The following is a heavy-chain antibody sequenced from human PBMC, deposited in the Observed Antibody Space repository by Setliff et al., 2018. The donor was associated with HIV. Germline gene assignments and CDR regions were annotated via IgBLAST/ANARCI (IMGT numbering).Heavy chain of an antibody. CDR3: ARDMGGGYCRGGSCYSKSHWFDP. D-gene: IGHD2-15*01. Sequence: SSETLSLTCAVYGGSFSGYCWSWIRQPPGKGLEWIGEIQHSGSTNYNPSLKSRVTISVDTSKNQFSLKLSSVTAAETAVYYGARDMGGGYCRGGSCYSKSHWFDPWGQGTLVTVSS. J-gene: IGHJ5*02. CDR1: GGSFSGYC. CDR2: IQHSGST. V-gene: IGHV4-34*01.